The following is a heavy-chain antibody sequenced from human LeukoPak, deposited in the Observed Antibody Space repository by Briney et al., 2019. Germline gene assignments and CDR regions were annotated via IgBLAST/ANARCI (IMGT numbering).Heavy chain of an antibody. CDR2: IYHSGST. D-gene: IGHD1-26*01. CDR3: ARRPLSGSYLFDY. Sequence: SETLSLTCAVSGGSISSSNWWSWVRQPPGKGLEWIGEIYHSGSTNYNPSLKSRVTISVDKSKNQFSLKLSSVTAADTAVYYCARRPLSGSYLFDYWGQGTLVTVSS. J-gene: IGHJ4*02. V-gene: IGHV4-4*02. CDR1: GGSISSSNW.